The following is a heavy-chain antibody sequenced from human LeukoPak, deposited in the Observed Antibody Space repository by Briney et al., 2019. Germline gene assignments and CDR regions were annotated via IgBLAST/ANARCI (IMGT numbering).Heavy chain of an antibody. D-gene: IGHD4-17*01. CDR1: VGSISSGCYS. V-gene: IGHV4-30-2*01. CDR3: ARAPRGGDYVWFDP. Sequence: SSQTLSLTCAVSVGSISSGCYSWSWIRQPPGKGLEWIGHIYHSGSTYYNPSLKSRVTISVDRSKNQFSLKLSSVTAADTAVYYCARAPRGGDYVWFDPWGQGTLVTVSS. J-gene: IGHJ5*02. CDR2: IYHSGST.